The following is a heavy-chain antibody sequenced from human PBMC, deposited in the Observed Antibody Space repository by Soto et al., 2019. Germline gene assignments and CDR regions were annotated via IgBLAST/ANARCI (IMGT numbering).Heavy chain of an antibody. V-gene: IGHV1-69*13. J-gene: IGHJ3*02. CDR1: GGTFSSYA. CDR3: ATGSHSAPRDAFEI. CDR2: IIPIFGTA. Sequence: GASVKVSCKASGGTFSSYAISWVRQAPGQGLEWMGGIIPIFGTANYAQKFQGRVTITADESTSTAYMELSSLRSEDTAVYYCATGSHSAPRDAFEIWGQGTMVTVSS.